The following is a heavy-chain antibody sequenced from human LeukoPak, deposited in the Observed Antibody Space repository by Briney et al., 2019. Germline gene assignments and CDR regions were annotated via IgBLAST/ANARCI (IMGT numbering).Heavy chain of an antibody. D-gene: IGHD6-19*01. CDR1: GLTFSNFA. CDR2: ISYDGASK. Sequence: GGSLILSCAASGLTFSNFAVHWVRQAPAKGLEWVAVISYDGASKYYGDSVKGRFTISRDNSIHTVYLQMNSLGPEDTAVCYCASDPPYSSGWYGLDYWGQGTLVTVSS. V-gene: IGHV3-30*04. CDR3: ASDPPYSSGWYGLDY. J-gene: IGHJ4*02.